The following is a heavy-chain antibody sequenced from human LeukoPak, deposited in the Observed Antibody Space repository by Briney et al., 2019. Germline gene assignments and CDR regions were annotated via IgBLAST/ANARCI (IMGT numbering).Heavy chain of an antibody. V-gene: IGHV3-21*01. D-gene: IGHD3-16*01. Sequence: GGSLRLSCAASGFTFSSYSMNWVRQAPGKGLEWVSSISSSSSSYIYYADSVKGRFTISRDNAKNSLYLQMNSLRAEDTAVYYCARDLKITFGGVMAEGDYYYYYGMDVWGQGTTVTVSS. CDR3: ARDLKITFGGVMAEGDYYYYYGMDV. CDR2: ISSSSSSYI. J-gene: IGHJ6*02. CDR1: GFTFSSYS.